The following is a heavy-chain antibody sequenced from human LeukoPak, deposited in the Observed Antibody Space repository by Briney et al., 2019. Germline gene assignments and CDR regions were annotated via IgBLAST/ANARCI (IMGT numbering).Heavy chain of an antibody. V-gene: IGHV1-69*02. CDR3: ARSDDIVVVPAATRYNWFDP. CDR2: IIPILGIA. Sequence: SVKVSCKASGGTFSSYTISWVRQAPGQGLEWMGRIIPILGIANYARKFQGRVTITADKSTSTAYMELSSLRSEDTAVYYCARSDDIVVVPAATRYNWFDPWGQGTLVTVSS. J-gene: IGHJ5*02. CDR1: GGTFSSYT. D-gene: IGHD2-2*01.